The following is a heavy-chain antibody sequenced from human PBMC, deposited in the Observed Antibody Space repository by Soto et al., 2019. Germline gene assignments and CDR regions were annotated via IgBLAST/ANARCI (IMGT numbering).Heavy chain of an antibody. D-gene: IGHD6-13*01. CDR2: IYPGDSDT. V-gene: IGHV5-51*01. J-gene: IGHJ6*02. CDR1: GYSFTSYW. CDR3: ARHSTVPGSPGIAAAGPRWNLGMDV. Sequence: GESLKISCKGSGYSFTSYWIGWVRQMPGKGLEWMGIIYPGDSDTRYSPAFQGQVTISADKSISTAYLQWGSLKASDTAMYYCARHSTVPGSPGIAAAGPRWNLGMDVWGQGTTVTVSS.